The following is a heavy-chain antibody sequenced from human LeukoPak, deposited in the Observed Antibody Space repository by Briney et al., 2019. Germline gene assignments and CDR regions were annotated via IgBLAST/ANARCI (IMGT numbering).Heavy chain of an antibody. Sequence: GGSLRLSCAASGFTFSSYAMSWVRQAPGKGLEWVAVIWYDGSNKYYADSVKGRFTISRDNSKNTLYLQMNSLRAEDTAVYYCARDPGGYGYFDYWGQGTLVTVSS. J-gene: IGHJ4*02. CDR2: IWYDGSNK. D-gene: IGHD5-18*01. V-gene: IGHV3-33*08. CDR3: ARDPGGYGYFDY. CDR1: GFTFSSYA.